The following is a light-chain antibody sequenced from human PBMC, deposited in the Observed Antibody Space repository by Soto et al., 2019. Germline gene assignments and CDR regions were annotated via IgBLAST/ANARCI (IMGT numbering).Light chain of an antibody. CDR1: QGIRSW. J-gene: IGKJ1*01. CDR2: EAS. Sequence: DIQMTQSPSSVSASVGDRVTITCRASQGIRSWLAWFQQKPGKAPKLLIYEASSLQSGVTSRFSGSASGTDFTLTISSLQPEDFANYYSQQANSFPWTFGQGTKVEIK. CDR3: QQANSFPWT. V-gene: IGKV1-12*01.